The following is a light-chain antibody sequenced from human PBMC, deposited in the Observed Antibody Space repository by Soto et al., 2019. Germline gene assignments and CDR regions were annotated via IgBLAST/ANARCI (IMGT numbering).Light chain of an antibody. Sequence: EILLTQSPGTLSLSPGERATLSCRASQTISRHYISWYQKKPGHARRLLIHAASNRATGIPDRFSGSRAMTDLRDFTLTISRLEPEDFAVYYCQQYGSSPYTFGQGTKLEIK. CDR3: QQYGSSPYT. CDR2: AAS. J-gene: IGKJ2*01. V-gene: IGKV3-20*01. CDR1: QTISRHY.